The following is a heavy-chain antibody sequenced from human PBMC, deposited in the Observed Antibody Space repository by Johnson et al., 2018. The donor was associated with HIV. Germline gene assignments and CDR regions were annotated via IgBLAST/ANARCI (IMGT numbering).Heavy chain of an antibody. D-gene: IGHD2-15*01. Sequence: VQLVESGGGVVQPGRSLRLSCAASGFTFSSNYMSWVRQAPGKGLEWVANIKQDGSEKYYVDSVKGRFTISRDNAKNSLYLQMNSLRAEDTAVYYCARGGSCYNAHFDIWGQGTMVTVSS. J-gene: IGHJ3*02. CDR1: GFTFSSNY. CDR2: IKQDGSEK. V-gene: IGHV3-7*04. CDR3: ARGGSCYNAHFDI.